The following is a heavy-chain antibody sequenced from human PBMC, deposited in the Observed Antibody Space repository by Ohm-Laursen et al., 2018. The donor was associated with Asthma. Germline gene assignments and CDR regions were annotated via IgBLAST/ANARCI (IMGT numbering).Heavy chain of an antibody. CDR3: AKMVRGAYFDK. D-gene: IGHD3-10*01. CDR1: GFTFGNYD. Sequence: SLRLSCSASGFTFGNYDMNWVRQAQGKGLEWVSYISHSGSPVFYADSVEGRFIVSRDNGKDTLYLHMSSLRDEDTAVYFCAKMVRGAYFDKWGQGTLVTVSS. CDR2: ISHSGSPV. V-gene: IGHV3-48*02. J-gene: IGHJ4*02.